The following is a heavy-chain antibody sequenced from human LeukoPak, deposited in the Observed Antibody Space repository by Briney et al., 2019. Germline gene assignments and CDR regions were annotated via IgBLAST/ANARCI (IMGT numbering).Heavy chain of an antibody. CDR2: IYSGDSDT. Sequence: GASLKISCKGSGYNFTVYWIGWVRQLPGKGLEWMGIIYSGDSDTSYSPSFQGQVTISADKSISTAYLQWSSLKASDTAMYYCARGGPEMYFDYWGQGTLVTVSS. CDR1: GYNFTVYW. V-gene: IGHV5-51*01. CDR3: ARGGPEMYFDY. J-gene: IGHJ4*02.